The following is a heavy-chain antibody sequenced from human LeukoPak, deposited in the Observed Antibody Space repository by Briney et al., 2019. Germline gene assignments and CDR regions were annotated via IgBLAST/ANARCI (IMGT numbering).Heavy chain of an antibody. CDR1: GFTFSSSA. D-gene: IGHD3-9*01. J-gene: IGHJ4*02. Sequence: GGSLRLSCAASGFTFSSSAMNWVRQAPGKGLEWVSSINNVASHIYYAGSVRGRFTISRDNAKNLLYLQMDSLRADDTAVYYCARDPTHYLRYGYFDYWGQGTLVTVSS. CDR3: ARDPTHYLRYGYFDY. CDR2: INNVASHI. V-gene: IGHV3-21*01.